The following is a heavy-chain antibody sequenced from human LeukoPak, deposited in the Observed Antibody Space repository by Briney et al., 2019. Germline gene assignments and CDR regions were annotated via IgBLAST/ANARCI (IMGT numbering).Heavy chain of an antibody. Sequence: GGSLRLSCAASGFTFKLYWMHWVRQVPGKRPVWVSRINDDGSDTIYADSVRGRFTISRDNAKNSLYLQMNSLRAEGTAVYYCARLGKHAFDIWGQGTMVTVSS. CDR1: GFTFKLYW. J-gene: IGHJ3*02. CDR3: ARLGKHAFDI. V-gene: IGHV3-74*01. CDR2: INDDGSDT.